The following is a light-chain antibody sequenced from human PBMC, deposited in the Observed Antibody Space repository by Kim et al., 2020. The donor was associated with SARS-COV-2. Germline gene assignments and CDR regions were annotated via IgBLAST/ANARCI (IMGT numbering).Light chain of an antibody. J-gene: IGKJ5*01. CDR1: QSVSNN. CDR3: QQYNNWPPIS. CDR2: GAS. V-gene: IGKV3-15*01. Sequence: SPGERATLSCRASQSVSNNLAWYQQRPGQAPRLIIYGASTRATGIPARVSGSGSGTEFTLIITSLQSEDFAVYYCQQYNNWPPISFGQGTRLEIK.